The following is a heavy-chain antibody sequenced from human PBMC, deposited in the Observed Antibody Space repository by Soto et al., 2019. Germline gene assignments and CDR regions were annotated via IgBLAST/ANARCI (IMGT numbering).Heavy chain of an antibody. CDR3: ARGDYGDYQIDY. CDR2: INAGNGNT. V-gene: IGHV1-3*01. J-gene: IGHJ4*02. Sequence: ASVKVSCKASGYTLTRYSIHWVRQAPGQRLEWMGWINAGNGNTKFSQKFQGRVTITRDTSASTAYMELSGLRSEDTAVYYCARGDYGDYQIDYWGQGTLVTVAS. CDR1: GYTLTRYS. D-gene: IGHD4-17*01.